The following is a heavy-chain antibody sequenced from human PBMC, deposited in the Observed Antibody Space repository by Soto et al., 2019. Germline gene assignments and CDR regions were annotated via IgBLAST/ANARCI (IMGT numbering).Heavy chain of an antibody. V-gene: IGHV1-46*01. CDR2: INPSGGTT. D-gene: IGHD2-2*01. J-gene: IGHJ4*02. CDR1: GYIFTSYY. Sequence: ASVKVSCKTSGYIFTSYYIHWVRQAPGQGLEWMGIINPSGGTTTYAQKFQGRVTMTRDTSTSTVYMELSSLRSEYTAVYYCARGPATAPDAYWGLGTLVTVSS. CDR3: ARGPATAPDAY.